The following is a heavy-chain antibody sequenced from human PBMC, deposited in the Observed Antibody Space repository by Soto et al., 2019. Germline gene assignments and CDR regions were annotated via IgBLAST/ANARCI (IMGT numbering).Heavy chain of an antibody. V-gene: IGHV1-69*13. CDR1: GGTFSSYA. J-gene: IGHJ4*02. Sequence: SVKVSCKASGGTFSSYAISWVRQAPGQGLEWMGGIIPIFGTANYAQKFQGRVTITADESTSTAYMELSSLRSEDTALYYCARFASRGVGAYYFDFWGQGTLVTVSS. D-gene: IGHD2-21*01. CDR3: ARFASRGVGAYYFDF. CDR2: IIPIFGTA.